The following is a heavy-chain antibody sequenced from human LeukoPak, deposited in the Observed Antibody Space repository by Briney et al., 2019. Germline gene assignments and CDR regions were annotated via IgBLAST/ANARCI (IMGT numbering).Heavy chain of an antibody. D-gene: IGHD4-17*01. CDR3: ASTLRSYYFFDY. V-gene: IGHV1-46*01. Sequence: ASVKVSCKASGYTFTSYYIHRVRQAPGQGLEWMGIVNPSGGSTTYAQKFQGRVTMTRDTSTSTVYMELSSLRSEDTAMYYCASTLRSYYFFDYWGQGTLVTVSS. CDR1: GYTFTSYY. CDR2: VNPSGGST. J-gene: IGHJ4*02.